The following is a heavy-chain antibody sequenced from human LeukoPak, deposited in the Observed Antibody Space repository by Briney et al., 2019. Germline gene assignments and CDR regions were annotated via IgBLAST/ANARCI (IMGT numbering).Heavy chain of an antibody. J-gene: IGHJ4*02. CDR3: ARRDSSGYHALDY. Sequence: PGGSLRLSCAASGFTFSSYAMSWVRQAPGKGLEWVSAISGSGGSTYYADSVKGRFTISRDNSKNTLYLQMNSLRAEDTAVYYCARRDSSGYHALDYWGQGTLVTVSS. D-gene: IGHD3-22*01. CDR1: GFTFSSYA. V-gene: IGHV3-23*01. CDR2: ISGSGGST.